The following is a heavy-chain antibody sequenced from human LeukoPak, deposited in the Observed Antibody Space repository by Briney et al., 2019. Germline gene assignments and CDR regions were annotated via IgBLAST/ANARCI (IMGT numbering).Heavy chain of an antibody. CDR3: ARGPYCSSTSCYKYFHH. J-gene: IGHJ1*01. Sequence: ASVKVSCKASGYTFTSYAISWVRQAPGQGLEWMGWISAYNGNTNYAQKLQGRVTMTTDTSTSTAYMELRSLRSDDTAVYYCARGPYCSSTSCYKYFHHWGQGTLVTVSS. V-gene: IGHV1-18*01. D-gene: IGHD2-2*02. CDR2: ISAYNGNT. CDR1: GYTFTSYA.